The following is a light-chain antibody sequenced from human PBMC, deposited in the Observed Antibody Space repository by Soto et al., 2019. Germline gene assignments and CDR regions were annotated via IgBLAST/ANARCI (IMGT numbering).Light chain of an antibody. CDR3: AAWDDSLNGYV. V-gene: IGLV1-44*01. J-gene: IGLJ1*01. Sequence: QSVLTQPPSASGTPGQRVTISCSGSSSNIGSNTVNWYQQLPGTAPKLLIYNNSQRPSGVPDRFSGSKSGTSASLVISGLQSEDEADYYCAAWDDSLNGYVFGTGTKLTVL. CDR1: SSNIGSNT. CDR2: NNS.